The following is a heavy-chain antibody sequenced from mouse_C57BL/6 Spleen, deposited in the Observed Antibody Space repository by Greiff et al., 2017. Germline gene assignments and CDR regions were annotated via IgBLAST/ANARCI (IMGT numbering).Heavy chain of an antibody. CDR3: ARPDYSNYVIAY. J-gene: IGHJ3*01. D-gene: IGHD2-5*01. V-gene: IGHV5-17*01. CDR1: GFTFSDYG. Sequence: DVQLQESGGGLVKPGGSLKLSCAASGFTFSDYGMHWVRQAPEKGLEWVAYISSGSSTIYYADTVKGRFTISRDNAKNTLFLQMTSLRSEDTAMYYCARPDYSNYVIAYWGQGTLVTVSA. CDR2: ISSGSSTI.